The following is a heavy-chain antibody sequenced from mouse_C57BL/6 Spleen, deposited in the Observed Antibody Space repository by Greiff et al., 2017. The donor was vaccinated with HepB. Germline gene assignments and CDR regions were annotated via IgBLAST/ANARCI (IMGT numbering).Heavy chain of an antibody. CDR3: ARITAHAYYAMDY. J-gene: IGHJ4*01. V-gene: IGHV1-7*01. D-gene: IGHD3-1*01. Sequence: VQLQQSGAELAKPGASVKLSCKASGYTFTSYWMHWVKQRPGQGLEWIGYINPSSGYTKYNQKFKDKATLTADNSSSTAYMQLSSLTYEDSAVYYWARITAHAYYAMDYWGQGTSVTVSS. CDR1: GYTFTSYW. CDR2: INPSSGYT.